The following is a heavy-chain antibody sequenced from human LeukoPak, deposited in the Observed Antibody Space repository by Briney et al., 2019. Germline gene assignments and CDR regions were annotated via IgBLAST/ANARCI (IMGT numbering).Heavy chain of an antibody. CDR2: ISSSSSYI. CDR3: AGDSSNWNIDY. D-gene: IGHD6-13*01. CDR1: GFTSSSYS. Sequence: GGSLRLSCAASGFTSSSYSMNWVRQAPGKGLDWVSSISSSSSYIYYADSVKGRFTISRDNAKNSLYLQMNSLRVEDTAVYYCAGDSSNWNIDYWGQGTPVTVSS. V-gene: IGHV3-21*01. J-gene: IGHJ4*02.